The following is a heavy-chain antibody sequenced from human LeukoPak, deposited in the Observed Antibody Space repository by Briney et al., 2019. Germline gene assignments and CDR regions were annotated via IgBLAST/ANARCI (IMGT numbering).Heavy chain of an antibody. CDR2: IYYSGST. J-gene: IGHJ5*02. CDR3: ARASYHYDSSGYIYNWFDP. V-gene: IGHV4-59*01. D-gene: IGHD3-22*01. Sequence: SETLSLTCTVSGVSISSYYWSWIRQPPGKGLEWIGYIYYSGSTNYNPSLKSRVTISVDTSKNQFSLKLSSVTAADTAVYYCARASYHYDSSGYIYNWFDPWGQGTLVTVSS. CDR1: GVSISSYY.